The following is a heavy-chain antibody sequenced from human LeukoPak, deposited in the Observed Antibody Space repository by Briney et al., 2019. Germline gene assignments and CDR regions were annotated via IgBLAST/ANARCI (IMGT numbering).Heavy chain of an antibody. CDR2: ITSSSSYI. J-gene: IGHJ2*01. Sequence: KTGGSLRLSCAASGFTLSSYRMNWVRQAPGKGLEWVSSITSSSSYIYYADSVKGRFTISRDNAKNSLYLQMNSLRAEDTAVYYCARDRDYYDSSGRDWYFDLWGRGILVTVSS. V-gene: IGHV3-21*01. CDR1: GFTLSSYR. D-gene: IGHD3-22*01. CDR3: ARDRDYYDSSGRDWYFDL.